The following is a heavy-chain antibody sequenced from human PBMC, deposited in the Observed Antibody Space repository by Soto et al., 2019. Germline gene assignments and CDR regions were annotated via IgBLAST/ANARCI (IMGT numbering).Heavy chain of an antibody. Sequence: PSETLSLTCTVSGGSINSYYWSWIRQSPGKGLERIGYVYYSVSTYYNPSLKSRVTISVDTSKNQFSLKLSSVTAADTAVYYCARERPALGYCSSTSCYLSSEYHFDYWGQGTLVTVSS. CDR1: GGSINSYY. J-gene: IGHJ4*02. D-gene: IGHD2-2*01. CDR2: VYYSVST. V-gene: IGHV4-59*01. CDR3: ARERPALGYCSSTSCYLSSEYHFDY.